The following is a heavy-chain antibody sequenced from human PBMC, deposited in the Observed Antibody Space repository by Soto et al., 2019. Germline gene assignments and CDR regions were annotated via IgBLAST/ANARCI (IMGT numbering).Heavy chain of an antibody. V-gene: IGHV4-59*11. CDR3: ARADPDASVGY. CDR2: ISYSGST. Sequence: SETLSLTCTVSGASMSSHYWAWLRQSPGKGLEWIGYISYSGSTYYNPSHKSRVTISADTSRNQFSLKLSAVISADTAAYYCARADPDASVGYWGQGTLVTVSS. D-gene: IGHD3-16*01. J-gene: IGHJ4*02. CDR1: GASMSSHY.